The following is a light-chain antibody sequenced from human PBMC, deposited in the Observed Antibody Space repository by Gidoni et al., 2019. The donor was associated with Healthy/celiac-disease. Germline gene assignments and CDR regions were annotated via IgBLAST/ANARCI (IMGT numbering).Light chain of an antibody. CDR1: SSDVGGYNS. J-gene: IGLJ2*01. CDR2: AVS. Sequence: QSALTQPASVSGSPGQSITISCTGTSSDVGGYNSVSWYQQHPGKAPKLMIYAVSNRPSGVSNRFSGSKSGNTASLTISGLQAEDEADYYCSSYTSSSTLDVVFGGGTKLTVL. CDR3: SSYTSSSTLDVV. V-gene: IGLV2-14*01.